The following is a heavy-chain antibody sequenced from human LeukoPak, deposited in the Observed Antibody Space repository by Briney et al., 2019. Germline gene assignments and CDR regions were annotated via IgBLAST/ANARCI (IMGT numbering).Heavy chain of an antibody. CDR3: ATWRTAKTGFDY. Sequence: PSETLSLTCTVSGGSISSNNYYWGWIRQPPGKGLEWIGSIYYSGSPYYNPSLKSRVTISADTSKNQFSLRLRSVTAADTAVYYCATWRTAKTGFDYWGQGTLVTVSS. CDR1: GGSISSNNYY. J-gene: IGHJ4*02. CDR2: IYYSGSP. V-gene: IGHV4-39*01. D-gene: IGHD1-1*01.